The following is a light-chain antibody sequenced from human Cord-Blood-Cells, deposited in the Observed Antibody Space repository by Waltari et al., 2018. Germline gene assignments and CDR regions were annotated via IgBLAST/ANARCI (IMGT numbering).Light chain of an antibody. V-gene: IGKV1-5*03. CDR1: QSISSW. CDR3: QQYNSYWT. Sequence: DIQMTQSPSTLYASVGDRVTITCRASQSISSWLAWYQQKPRKAPKLLVYKASSLESGVPSRFSGSGSGTEFTLTISSLQPDDFATYYCQQYNSYWTFGQGTKVEIK. CDR2: KAS. J-gene: IGKJ1*01.